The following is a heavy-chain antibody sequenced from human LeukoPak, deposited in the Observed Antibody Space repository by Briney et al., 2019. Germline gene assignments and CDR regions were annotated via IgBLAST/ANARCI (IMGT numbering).Heavy chain of an antibody. V-gene: IGHV1-69*05. D-gene: IGHD2-15*01. CDR2: IIPIFGTA. J-gene: IGHJ4*02. CDR3: GRKAGDCGGGSCYSIDY. CDR1: GGSFSSEA. Sequence: SVKVSCKAFGGSFSSEAISWLRQAPGQGLEWMGGIIPIFGTANYAQKFQGRVTITTDESTSTAYMEVSSLRSEDTAVYYCGRKAGDCGGGSCYSIDYWGEGTLVTVSS.